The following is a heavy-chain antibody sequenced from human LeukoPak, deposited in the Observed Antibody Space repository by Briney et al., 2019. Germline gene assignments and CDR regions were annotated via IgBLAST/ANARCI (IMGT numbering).Heavy chain of an antibody. Sequence: GASVKVSFKASGYTFTNYHMQWVRQAPGQGLEWMGIINPSGGGTSYAQRFQGRVTMTRDTSTSTVYMELSSLSSEDTAIYYCARGRGARDSSGYYTYYFDYWGQGALVTVSS. CDR1: GYTFTNYH. CDR3: ARGRGARDSSGYYTYYFDY. D-gene: IGHD3-22*01. V-gene: IGHV1-46*01. CDR2: INPSGGGT. J-gene: IGHJ4*02.